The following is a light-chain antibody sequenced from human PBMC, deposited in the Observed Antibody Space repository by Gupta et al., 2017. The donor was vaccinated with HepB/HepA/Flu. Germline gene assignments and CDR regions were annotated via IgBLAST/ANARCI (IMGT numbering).Light chain of an antibody. CDR1: QSVGSD. J-gene: IGKJ1*01. CDR3: QQYNHWPPWT. V-gene: IGKV3-15*01. Sequence: ETAMTQSPGTLSVSPGGTATLYCRASQSVGSDLAWLQQRPGQAPRRLIYGANIRATGIPARFSGSGSGTEFTLTIRSLQSGDLGVYYCQQYNHWPPWTFGQGTKVEIK. CDR2: GAN.